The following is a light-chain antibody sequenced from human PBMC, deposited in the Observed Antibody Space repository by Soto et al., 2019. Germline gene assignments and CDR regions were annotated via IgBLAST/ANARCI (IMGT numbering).Light chain of an antibody. CDR2: EDS. V-gene: IGLV2-18*02. CDR3: SSYTTSSTHV. Sequence: QSVLTQPPSVSGSPGQSVTISCTGTSSDVGSYNRVSWYQQPPGTAPKLMIYEDSNRPSGVPDRFSGSKSGTTASLTISGLQAEDEADYYCSSYTTSSTHVFGTGTKLTVL. CDR1: SSDVGSYNR. J-gene: IGLJ1*01.